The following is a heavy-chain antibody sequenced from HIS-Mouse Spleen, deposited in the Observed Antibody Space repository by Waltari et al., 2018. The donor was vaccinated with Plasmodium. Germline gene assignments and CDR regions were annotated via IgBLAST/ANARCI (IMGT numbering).Heavy chain of an antibody. J-gene: IGHJ5*02. Sequence: VQLVESGGGLVQPGGSLRLACAASGFTFSSYWMSWVRPAPGKGLEWIGYIYYSGSTYYNPSLKSRVAISVDTSKNQFSLNLSSVTAADTAVYYCVRWVGNWFDPWGQGTLVTVSS. CDR2: IYYSGST. CDR1: GFTFSSYW. V-gene: IGHV4-59*06. CDR3: VRWVGNWFDP. D-gene: IGHD1-26*01.